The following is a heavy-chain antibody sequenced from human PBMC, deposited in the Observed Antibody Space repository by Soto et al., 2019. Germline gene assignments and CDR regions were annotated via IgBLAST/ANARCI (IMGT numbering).Heavy chain of an antibody. CDR3: AKDWPTQAARYNFDY. CDR2: ISSHGNAT. CDR1: AFTFNNFD. J-gene: IGHJ4*02. Sequence: GGSLRLSCAASAFTFNNFDMHWVRQAPGKGLEWGTVISSHGNATYYADSVKGRFTISRDNSKNTLYLQMNSLRAEDMAVYYCAKDWPTQAARYNFDYWAQGTLVTVSS. V-gene: IGHV3-30*18. D-gene: IGHD6-6*01.